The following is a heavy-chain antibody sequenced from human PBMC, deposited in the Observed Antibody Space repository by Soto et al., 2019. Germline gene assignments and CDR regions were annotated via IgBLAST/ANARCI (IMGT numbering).Heavy chain of an antibody. Sequence: QVQLQESGPGLVKPSETLSLTCTVSGGSVSSGDYYWSWIRQPPGKGLEWIGNIWYRGTTNYTPSLKSRVTISKDTSKNQFSLKMSSVTAADTAIYYCARADYEILTGSYAMDVWGQGTTVTVSS. CDR2: IWYRGTT. V-gene: IGHV4-61*08. D-gene: IGHD3-9*01. CDR3: ARADYEILTGSYAMDV. CDR1: GGSVSSGDYY. J-gene: IGHJ6*02.